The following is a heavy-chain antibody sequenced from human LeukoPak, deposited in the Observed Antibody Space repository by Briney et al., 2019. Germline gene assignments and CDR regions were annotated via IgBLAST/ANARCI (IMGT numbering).Heavy chain of an antibody. J-gene: IGHJ4*02. CDR1: GFSFSSHW. D-gene: IGHD3-10*01. CDR2: INGDGIAI. V-gene: IGHV3-74*01. Sequence: PRRSLRLSCAGSGFSFSSHWLHWVRQVPGKGLEWVARINGDGIAINYADSVKGRFTISRDNAKNTVSLQMISLRVEDTAVFYCARGGSPFYWGRGTPVTVSS. CDR3: ARGGSPFY.